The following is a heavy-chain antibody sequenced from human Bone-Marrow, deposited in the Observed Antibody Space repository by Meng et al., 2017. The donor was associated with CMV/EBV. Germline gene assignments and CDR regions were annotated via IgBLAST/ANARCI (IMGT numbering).Heavy chain of an antibody. J-gene: IGHJ6*02. Sequence: GESLKISCAASGFTFSGYAMHWVRQAPGKGLEWVAVISYDGSKKYYADSVKGRFTISRDNSKNTLYLQMTSLRAEDTAVYYCARVSPPSGYSSGWYSNYYYYGMDVWGQGNTVTVSS. CDR2: ISYDGSKK. CDR1: GFTFSGYA. CDR3: ARVSPPSGYSSGWYSNYYYYGMDV. V-gene: IGHV3-30-3*01. D-gene: IGHD6-19*01.